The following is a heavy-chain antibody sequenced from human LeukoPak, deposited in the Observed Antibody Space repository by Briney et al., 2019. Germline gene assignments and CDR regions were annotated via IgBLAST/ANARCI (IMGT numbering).Heavy chain of an antibody. D-gene: IGHD1-26*01. CDR1: GGSVSSGSYY. V-gene: IGHV4-61*01. J-gene: IGHJ4*02. Sequence: SETLSLTCTVSGGSVSSGSYYWSWIRQPPGQGLEWIGYIYYSGSTNYNPSLKSRVTISVDTSKNQFSLKLSSVTAADTAVYYCASADSGSYHFGYWGQGTLVTVSS. CDR3: ASADSGSYHFGY. CDR2: IYYSGST.